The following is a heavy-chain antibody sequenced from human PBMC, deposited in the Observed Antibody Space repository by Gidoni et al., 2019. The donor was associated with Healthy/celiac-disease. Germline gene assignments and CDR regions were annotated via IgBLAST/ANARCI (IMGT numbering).Heavy chain of an antibody. J-gene: IGHJ6*02. V-gene: IGHV1-69*01. CDR3: ARVYQFLEWFRENDLRFLYYYGMDV. CDR2: IIPIFGTA. D-gene: IGHD3-3*01. CDR1: GGTFSSYA. Sequence: QVQLVQSGAEVKKPGSSVKVSCKASGGTFSSYAISWVRQAPGQGLEWMGGIIPIFGTANYAQKFQGRVTITADESTSTAYMELSSLRSEDTAVYYCARVYQFLEWFRENDLRFLYYYGMDVWGQGTTVTVSS.